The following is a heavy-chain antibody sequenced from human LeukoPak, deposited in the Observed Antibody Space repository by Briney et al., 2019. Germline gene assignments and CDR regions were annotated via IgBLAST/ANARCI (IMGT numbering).Heavy chain of an antibody. CDR1: GGSISGYY. V-gene: IGHV4-59*01. Sequence: SETLSHTCTVSGGSISGYYWSWIRQPPGKGLEWIGYVYYSGTTNYNPSLKSRVTISVDTSKNQFSLKLSSVTAADTAVYYCARAEYSNYHFDYWGQGTLVTVSS. CDR2: VYYSGTT. D-gene: IGHD4-11*01. CDR3: ARAEYSNYHFDY. J-gene: IGHJ4*02.